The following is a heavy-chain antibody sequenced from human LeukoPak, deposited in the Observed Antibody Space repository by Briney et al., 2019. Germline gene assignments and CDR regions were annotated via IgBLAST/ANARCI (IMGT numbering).Heavy chain of an antibody. CDR2: INHSGST. CDR1: GGSFSVYY. J-gene: IGHJ4*02. CDR3: ARLAARPSDY. V-gene: IGHV4-34*01. D-gene: IGHD6-6*01. Sequence: PSETLSLTCAVYGGSFSVYYWSWIRQPPGKGLEWIGEINHSGSTNYNPSLKSRVTISVDTSKNQFSLKLSSVTAADTAVYYCARLAARPSDYWGQGTLVTVSS.